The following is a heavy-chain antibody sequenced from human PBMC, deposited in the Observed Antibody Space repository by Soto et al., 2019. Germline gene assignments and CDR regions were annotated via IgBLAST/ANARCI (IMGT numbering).Heavy chain of an antibody. CDR3: AKDQAGTSRFDP. J-gene: IGHJ5*02. D-gene: IGHD3-10*01. CDR2: ISYDGSNK. V-gene: IGHV3-30*18. CDR1: GFTFSSYG. Sequence: QVQLVESGGGVVQPGRSLRLSCAASGFTFSSYGMHWVRQAPGKGLEWVAVISYDGSNKYYADSVKGRFTISRDNSKNTLYLQMNSLRAEDTAVYYCAKDQAGTSRFDPWGQGTLVTVSS.